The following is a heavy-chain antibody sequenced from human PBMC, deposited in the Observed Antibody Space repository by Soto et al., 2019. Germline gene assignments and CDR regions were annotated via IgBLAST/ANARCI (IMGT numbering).Heavy chain of an antibody. D-gene: IGHD6-25*01. Sequence: QVHLVQAGAEVKRPGSSVRVSCRASGGTFYTYAFTWLRQAPGQGLEWMGGITPMIGTTKYAQKFHGRVTFSSDESASTAYMELSNLRSDDTAVYYCARDVSGMTSVFGFWGQGTLITVSS. CDR3: ARDVSGMTSVFGF. CDR2: ITPMIGTT. CDR1: GGTFYTYA. J-gene: IGHJ4*02. V-gene: IGHV1-69*01.